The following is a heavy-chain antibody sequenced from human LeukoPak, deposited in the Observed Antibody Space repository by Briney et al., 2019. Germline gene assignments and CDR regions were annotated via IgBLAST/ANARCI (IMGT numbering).Heavy chain of an antibody. V-gene: IGHV4-59*01. D-gene: IGHD3-3*02. Sequence: SETLSLTCAVYGGSFSGYYWSWIRQPPGKGLEWIGYIYYSGSTNYNPSLKSRVTISVDTSKNQFSLKLSSVTAADTAVYYCARELGYWGQGTLVTVSS. CDR2: IYYSGST. CDR1: GGSFSGYY. CDR3: ARELGY. J-gene: IGHJ4*02.